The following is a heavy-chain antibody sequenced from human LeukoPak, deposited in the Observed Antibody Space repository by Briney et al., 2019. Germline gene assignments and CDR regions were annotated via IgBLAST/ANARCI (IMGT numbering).Heavy chain of an antibody. J-gene: IGHJ4*02. V-gene: IGHV3-7*01. D-gene: IGHD2-15*01. Sequence: GGSLRLSCAAPGFSFSAYRMTWVRQAPGTGLEWVANINPAGSETYYVDPVKGRFSISRDNAKNLVYLQMNSLRAEDTAVYHCARFGYVAAVDVWGQGTPVTVSS. CDR2: INPAGSET. CDR3: ARFGYVAAVDV. CDR1: GFSFSAYR.